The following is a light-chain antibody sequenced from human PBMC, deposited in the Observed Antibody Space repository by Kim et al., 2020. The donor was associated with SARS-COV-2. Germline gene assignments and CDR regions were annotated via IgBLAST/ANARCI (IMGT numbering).Light chain of an antibody. CDR2: ATA. CDR1: RIMGIS. J-gene: IGKJ4*01. V-gene: IGKV3-11*01. CDR3: QQQSKWPPAPS. Sequence: PGEGAILSRRASRIMGISLAWYQQTRGQAPMHLIYATAIRATGIPDRFSGSGSGTDFTLTFGSLDPEDFGVYFCQQQSKWPPAPSFGGVTKVDIK.